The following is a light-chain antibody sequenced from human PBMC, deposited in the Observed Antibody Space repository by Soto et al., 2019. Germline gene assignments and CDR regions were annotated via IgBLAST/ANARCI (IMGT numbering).Light chain of an antibody. V-gene: IGKV3-11*01. CDR2: GAS. Sequence: EGVLTQSTGTLSLSPGERATLSCRASQSVSSYLAWYQQKPGQPPRLLIYGASNRATGIPARFSGSGSGTDFTLTISSLEPEDFAIYYCQQRSKWPPLTFGGGTKVDIK. CDR3: QQRSKWPPLT. CDR1: QSVSSY. J-gene: IGKJ4*01.